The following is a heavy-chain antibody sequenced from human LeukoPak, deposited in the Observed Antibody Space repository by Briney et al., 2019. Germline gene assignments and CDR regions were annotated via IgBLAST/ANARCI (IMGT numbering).Heavy chain of an antibody. CDR2: IYPGDSDT. Sequence: GESLKISCKGSGNSFTNYWIGWVRQMPGKGLEWMGIIYPGDSDTRYSPSFQGQVTMPVDKSISTAYLQWSSLKASDTAMYYCARRYSGSDFYFDYWGQGTLVTVSS. D-gene: IGHD5-12*01. V-gene: IGHV5-51*01. CDR1: GNSFTNYW. CDR3: ARRYSGSDFYFDY. J-gene: IGHJ4*02.